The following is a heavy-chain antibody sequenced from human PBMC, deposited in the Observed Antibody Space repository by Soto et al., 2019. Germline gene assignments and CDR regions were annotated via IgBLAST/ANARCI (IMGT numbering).Heavy chain of an antibody. D-gene: IGHD2-15*01. J-gene: IGHJ4*02. CDR3: ARDLGGSKWPESFDH. CDR1: GGSISSYY. V-gene: IGHV4-59*01. CDR2: IYYSGST. Sequence: ASETLSLTCSVSGGSISSYYWNWIRQPPGKGLEWIGYIYYSGSTNYNPSLESRVTMSVDTSKNHFSLNLSSVTAADTAVYYCARDLGGSKWPESFDHWGQGTLVTVSS.